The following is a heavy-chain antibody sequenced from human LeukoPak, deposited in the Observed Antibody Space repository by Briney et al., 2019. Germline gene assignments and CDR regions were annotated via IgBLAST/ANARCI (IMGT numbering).Heavy chain of an antibody. Sequence: PGGSLRLSCAASGFTFSDYYMSWIRQAPGKGLEWVSYISSSGSTIYYADPVKGRFTISRDNAKNLLYLQMSSLGAEDTAVYYCARSYGYALGGDYYYGTDVWGQGTTVTVSS. CDR1: GFTFSDYY. CDR3: ARSYGYALGGDYYYGTDV. V-gene: IGHV3-11*01. J-gene: IGHJ6*02. CDR2: ISSSGSTI. D-gene: IGHD2-2*01.